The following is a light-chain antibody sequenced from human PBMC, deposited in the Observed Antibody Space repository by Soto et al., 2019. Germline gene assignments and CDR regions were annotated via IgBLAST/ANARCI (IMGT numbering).Light chain of an antibody. CDR3: QQYGSSSWT. V-gene: IGKV3-11*01. CDR1: RGIDTY. Sequence: EIVLTQSPATLSLSPGERATLSCRASRGIDTYLAWYQQKRGQAPRLLIYDASNRTTGIPARFSGGGSGTDFTLTISRLEPEDFVVYYCQQYGSSSWTFGQGTKVDIK. CDR2: DAS. J-gene: IGKJ1*01.